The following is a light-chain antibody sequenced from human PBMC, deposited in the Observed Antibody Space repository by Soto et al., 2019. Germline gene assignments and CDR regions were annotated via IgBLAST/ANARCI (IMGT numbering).Light chain of an antibody. V-gene: IGKV3-20*01. CDR1: QSVSSSY. CDR3: QQYGSSPYT. Sequence: EIVLTQSPGTLSLSPGERATLSCRASQSVSSSYLAWYQQTPGQAPRLLISGASGRATGIPDRFSGSGSGTDFTLTISRLEPEDFGVYYCQQYGSSPYTFGQGPKLEIK. J-gene: IGKJ2*01. CDR2: GAS.